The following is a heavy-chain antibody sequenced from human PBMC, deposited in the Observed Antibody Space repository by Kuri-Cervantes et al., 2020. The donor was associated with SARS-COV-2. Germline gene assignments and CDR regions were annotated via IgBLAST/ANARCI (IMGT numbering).Heavy chain of an antibody. D-gene: IGHD5/OR15-5a*01. J-gene: IGHJ6*02. CDR2: ISSSGSTI. CDR1: GFTFSSYS. V-gene: IGHV3-48*04. CDR3: AKDVLNHVLFWYGMDV. Sequence: GESLKISCAASGFTFSSYSMNWVRQAPGKGLEWVSYISSSGSTIYYADSVKGRFTISRDNAKNSLYLQMNSLRAEDTAIYYCAKDVLNHVLFWYGMDVWGQGTTVTVSS.